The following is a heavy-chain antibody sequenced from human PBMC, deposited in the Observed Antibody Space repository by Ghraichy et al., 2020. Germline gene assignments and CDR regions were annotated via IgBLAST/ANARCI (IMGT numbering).Heavy chain of an antibody. D-gene: IGHD1-1*01. CDR2: ISSNGGST. V-gene: IGHV3-64*01. J-gene: IGHJ3*02. CDR1: GFTFSSYA. Sequence: GGSLRLSCAASGFTFSSYAMHWVRQAPGKGLEYVSAISSNGGSTYYANSVKGRFTISRDNSKNTLYLQMGSLRAEDMAVYYCARERLEGDAFDIWGQGTMVTVSS. CDR3: ARERLEGDAFDI.